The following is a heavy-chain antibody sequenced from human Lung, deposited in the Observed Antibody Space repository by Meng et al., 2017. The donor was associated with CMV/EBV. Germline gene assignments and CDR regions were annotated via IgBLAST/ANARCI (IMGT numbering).Heavy chain of an antibody. J-gene: IGHJ6*02. V-gene: IGHV3-53*01. Sequence: GGSLRLXCAASGFTVSSNYMSWVRQAPGKGLEWVSVIYSGGSTYYADSVKGRFTISRDNSKNTLYLQMNSLRAEDTAVYYCARNNCSSTSCYSLYYYGMDVWXQGTXVTVSS. D-gene: IGHD2-2*01. CDR2: IYSGGST. CDR1: GFTVSSNY. CDR3: ARNNCSSTSCYSLYYYGMDV.